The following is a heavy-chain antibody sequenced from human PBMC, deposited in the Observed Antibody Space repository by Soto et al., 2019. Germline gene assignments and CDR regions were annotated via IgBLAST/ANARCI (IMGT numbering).Heavy chain of an antibody. J-gene: IGHJ4*02. CDR2: MSPNGENQ. V-gene: IGHV3-30*04. Sequence: PVGSLRLSCAAPGFRFDLHALHWIRQAPGEGLEWVAVMSPNGENQYYADSVKGRFTISRDTSKSTLSLQMTSLRPEDTAVYYCATGAAFYYDTSRYWGQGTLVTVSS. CDR3: ATGAAFYYDTSRY. D-gene: IGHD3-16*01. CDR1: GFRFDLHA.